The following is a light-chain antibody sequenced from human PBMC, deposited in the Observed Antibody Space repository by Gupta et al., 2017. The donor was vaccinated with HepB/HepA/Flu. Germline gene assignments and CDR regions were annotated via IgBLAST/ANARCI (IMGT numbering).Light chain of an antibody. CDR2: AAS. Sequence: DIQMTQSPASLSASVGDRVTITCRTSQSISNYLNWYQQKPGTAPKLLIHAASSLQSGVPSRFSGSGSGTDSTLTISSLQPEDFATYYCQHSNSKPWTFGQGTKVEIK. V-gene: IGKV1-39*01. J-gene: IGKJ1*01. CDR3: QHSNSKPWT. CDR1: QSISNY.